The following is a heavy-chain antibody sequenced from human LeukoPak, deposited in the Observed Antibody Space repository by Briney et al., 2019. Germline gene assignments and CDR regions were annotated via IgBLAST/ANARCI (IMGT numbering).Heavy chain of an antibody. CDR3: ARVRYRLAETYIDY. CDR2: INCNSGDA. D-gene: IGHD3-16*01. V-gene: IGHV1-2*02. CDR1: GYSFTEHY. J-gene: IGHJ4*02. Sequence: GASVKVSCKASGYSFTEHYIYWVRQAPGQGLEWVGRINCNSGDANSARKFQGRVTMTRDTSISTAYMELSRLRSDDTAVYYCARVRYRLAETYIDYWGQGTLVTVSS.